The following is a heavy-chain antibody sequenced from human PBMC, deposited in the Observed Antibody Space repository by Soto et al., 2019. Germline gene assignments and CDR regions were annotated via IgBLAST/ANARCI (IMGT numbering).Heavy chain of an antibody. D-gene: IGHD3-3*02. V-gene: IGHV4-4*07. J-gene: IGHJ5*02. Sequence: SETLSLTCSVTGGSINNYYWSWVRQSAGKGLEWIGRVFTTGTTDYNPSLKGRVTTSVDTSKNQFSLSLRSVTAADTAIYYCARDFNSIFDDFADMRWNFDPWGQGTLVTVSS. CDR2: VFTTGTT. CDR1: GGSINNYY. CDR3: ARDFNSIFDDFADMRWNFDP.